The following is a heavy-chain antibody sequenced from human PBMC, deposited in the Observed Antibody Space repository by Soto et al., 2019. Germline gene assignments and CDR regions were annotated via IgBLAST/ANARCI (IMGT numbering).Heavy chain of an antibody. CDR1: GFTFSSYG. V-gene: IGHV3-33*01. J-gene: IGHJ6*02. CDR3: ARDPGYCSGGSCYSYYYYGMDV. Sequence: GGSLRLSCAASGFTFSSYGMHWVRQAPGKGLEWVAVIWYDGSNKYYADSVKGRFTISRDNSKNTLYLQMNSLRAEDPAVYYCARDPGYCSGGSCYSYYYYGMDVWGQGTTVTVSS. CDR2: IWYDGSNK. D-gene: IGHD2-15*01.